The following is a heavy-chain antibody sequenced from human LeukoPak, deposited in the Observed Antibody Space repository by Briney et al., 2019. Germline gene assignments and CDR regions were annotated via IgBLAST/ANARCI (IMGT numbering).Heavy chain of an antibody. CDR2: INSDGSST. J-gene: IGHJ4*02. D-gene: IGHD2-15*01. V-gene: IGHV3-74*01. CDR3: AKQLGYCSDGSCYFPY. Sequence: GGSLRLSCAASGFTFSSYWMHWVRQAPGKGLVWVSRINSDGSSTSYADSVKGRFTVSRDNAKNTLYLQMNSLRAEDTAVYYCAKQLGYCSDGSCYFPYWGQGTLVTVSS. CDR1: GFTFSSYW.